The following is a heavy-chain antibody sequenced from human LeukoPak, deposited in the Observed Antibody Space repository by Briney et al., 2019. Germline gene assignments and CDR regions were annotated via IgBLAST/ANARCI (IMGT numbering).Heavy chain of an antibody. CDR2: FDPEDGET. CDR1: GYTLTELS. D-gene: IGHD5-12*01. J-gene: IGHJ4*02. Sequence: ASVKVSCKVSGYTLTELSMHWVRQAPGKGLEWMGGFDPEDGETIYARKFQGRVTMTTDTSTSTAYMELRSLRSDDTAVYYCARNIGQPHFDYWGQGTLVTVSS. CDR3: ARNIGQPHFDY. V-gene: IGHV1-24*01.